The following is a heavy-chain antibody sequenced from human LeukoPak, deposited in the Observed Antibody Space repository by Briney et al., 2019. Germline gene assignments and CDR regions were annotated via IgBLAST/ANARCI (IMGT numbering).Heavy chain of an antibody. CDR2: IYYSGST. CDR1: GGSISSSSYY. V-gene: IGHV4-39*01. J-gene: IGHJ4*02. CDR3: ARQSGYSYGYIGY. D-gene: IGHD5-18*01. Sequence: SETLSLTCTVSGGSISSSSYYWGWIRQPPGKGPEWIGSIYYSGSTYYNPSLKSRVTISVDTSKNQFSLKLSSVTAADTAVYYCARQSGYSYGYIGYWGQGTLVTVSS.